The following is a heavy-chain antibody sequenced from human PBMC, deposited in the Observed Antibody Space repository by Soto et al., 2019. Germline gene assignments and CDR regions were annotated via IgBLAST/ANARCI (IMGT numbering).Heavy chain of an antibody. CDR2: ISYDGSNK. CDR1: GFTFSSYA. CDR3: ARVKNYYDSSGDAYYFDY. D-gene: IGHD3-22*01. Sequence: GSLRLSCAASGFTFSSYAMHWVRQAPGKGLEWVAVISYDGSNKYYADSVKGRFTISRDNSKNTLYLQMNSLRAEDTAVYYCARVKNYYDSSGDAYYFDYWGQGTLVTVSS. J-gene: IGHJ4*02. V-gene: IGHV3-30-3*01.